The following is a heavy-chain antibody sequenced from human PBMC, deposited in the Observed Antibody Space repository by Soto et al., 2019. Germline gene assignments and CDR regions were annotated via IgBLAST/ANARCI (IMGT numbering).Heavy chain of an antibody. CDR1: GGSISSSNW. J-gene: IGHJ5*02. CDR2: IYHSGST. V-gene: IGHV4-4*02. D-gene: IGHD2-8*02. Sequence: SETLSLTCAVSGGSISSSNWWSWVRQPPGKGLEWIGEIYHSGSTNYSPSLKSRVTISVDKSQNQFSLNVYSVTAADTAVYYCARHEGWTGPDQWGQGTLVTVSS. CDR3: ARHEGWTGPDQ.